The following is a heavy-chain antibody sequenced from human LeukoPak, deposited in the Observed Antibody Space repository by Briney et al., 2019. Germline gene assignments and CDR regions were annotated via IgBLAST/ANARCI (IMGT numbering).Heavy chain of an antibody. J-gene: IGHJ6*03. CDR1: GGSISSYY. CDR3: ARVTQTYYYYYYMDV. V-gene: IGHV4-59*01. Sequence: PSETLSLTCTVSGGSISSYYWSWIRQPPGKGLEWIGYIYYSGSTNYNPSLKSRVTISVDTSKNQFSLKLSSVAAAYTAVYYCARVTQTYYYYYYMDVWGKGTTVTVSS. CDR2: IYYSGST.